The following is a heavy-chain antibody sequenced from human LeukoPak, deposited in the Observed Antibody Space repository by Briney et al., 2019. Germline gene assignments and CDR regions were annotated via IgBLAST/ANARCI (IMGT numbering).Heavy chain of an antibody. CDR2: ISASGSNT. D-gene: IGHD2-2*01. Sequence: GGSLRLSCAVSGVRFSNYAMTWVRQAPGKGLEWVSTISASGSNTYYADSVKGRFTISRDNSKNTLYLQINSLSAEDTAVYYCAKVPLGYCSSTSCSPPFDYWGQGTLVTVSS. CDR3: AKVPLGYCSSTSCSPPFDY. V-gene: IGHV3-23*01. CDR1: GVRFSNYA. J-gene: IGHJ4*02.